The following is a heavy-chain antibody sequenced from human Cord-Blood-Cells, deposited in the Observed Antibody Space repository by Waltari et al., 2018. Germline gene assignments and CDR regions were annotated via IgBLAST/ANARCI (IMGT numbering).Heavy chain of an antibody. CDR1: GYTFTGYY. D-gene: IGHD6-6*01. CDR2: INPNSGGT. CDR3: ARGYSSSYYYYGMDV. V-gene: IGHV1-2*02. Sequence: QVQLVQTGAEGKKPGASAKLSCKASGYTFTGYYMHWVRQAPGQGLEWMGWINPNSGGTNYAQKFQGRVTMTRDTSISTAYMELSRLRSDDTAVYYCARGYSSSYYYYGMDVWGQGTTVTVSS. J-gene: IGHJ6*02.